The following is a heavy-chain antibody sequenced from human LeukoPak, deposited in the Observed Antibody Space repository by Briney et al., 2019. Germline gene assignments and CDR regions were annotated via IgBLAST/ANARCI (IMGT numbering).Heavy chain of an antibody. J-gene: IGHJ3*02. V-gene: IGHV4-39*01. CDR1: GGSIISSDYH. Sequence: KSSETLSLTCTVSGGSIISSDYHWGWVRQPPGKGLEWIGTISYSGNTDYNPSLRSRVTISVDTSSNQFSLRLGSVTAADTAVYHCARHCCSGPAKRVFDIWGQGTMVTVSS. CDR2: ISYSGNT. CDR3: ARHCCSGPAKRVFDI. D-gene: IGHD2-15*01.